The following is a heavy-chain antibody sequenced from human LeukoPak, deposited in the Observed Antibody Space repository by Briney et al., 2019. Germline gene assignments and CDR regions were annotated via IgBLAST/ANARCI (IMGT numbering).Heavy chain of an antibody. V-gene: IGHV3-66*01. Sequence: PGGSLRLSCAASGFTVSSNYMSWVRQAPGKGLEWVSVIYSGGSTYYADSVKGRFTISRDNYKNTLYLQMNSLRAEDTAVYYCASTFYGDSPPCGGQGTLVTFS. CDR2: IYSGGST. CDR3: ASTFYGDSPPC. J-gene: IGHJ4*02. D-gene: IGHD4-17*01. CDR1: GFTVSSNY.